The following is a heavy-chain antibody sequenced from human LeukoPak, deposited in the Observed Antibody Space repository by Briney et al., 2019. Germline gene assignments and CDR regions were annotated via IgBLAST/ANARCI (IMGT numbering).Heavy chain of an antibody. V-gene: IGHV3-30*18. D-gene: IGHD5-12*01. Sequence: GRSLRLTCAASGFNFSSYGMHWVRQAPGKGLEWVAVISYDGSNKYYADSVKGRFTISRDNSKNTLYLQMNSLRAEDAAVYYCAKGAGGGYDDYFDYWGQGTLVTVSS. J-gene: IGHJ4*02. CDR1: GFNFSSYG. CDR3: AKGAGGGYDDYFDY. CDR2: ISYDGSNK.